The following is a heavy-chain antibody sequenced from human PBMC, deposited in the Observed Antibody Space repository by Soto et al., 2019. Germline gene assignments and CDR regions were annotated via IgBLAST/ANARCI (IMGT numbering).Heavy chain of an antibody. CDR1: GYTFTSYD. Sequence: GASVKVSCKASGYTFTSYDINWVRQATGQGLEWMGWINPNSGGTNYAQKFQGWVTMTRDTSISTAYMELSRLRSDDTAVYYCARVAIFGVVTPYYYGMDVWGQGTTVTVSS. J-gene: IGHJ6*02. D-gene: IGHD3-3*01. V-gene: IGHV1-2*04. CDR3: ARVAIFGVVTPYYYGMDV. CDR2: INPNSGGT.